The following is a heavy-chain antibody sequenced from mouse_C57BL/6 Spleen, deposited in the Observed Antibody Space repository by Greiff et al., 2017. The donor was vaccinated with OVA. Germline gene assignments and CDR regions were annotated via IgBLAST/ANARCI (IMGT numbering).Heavy chain of an antibody. Sequence: DVKLVESGGDLVKPGGSLKLSCAASGFTFSSYGMSWVRQTPDKRLEWVATISSGGSYTYYPDSVKGRFTISRDNAKNTLYLQMSSLKSEDTAMYYCARGGWDYWGQGTSVTVSS. CDR1: GFTFSSYG. CDR2: ISSGGSYT. V-gene: IGHV5-6*02. CDR3: ARGGWDY. J-gene: IGHJ4*01.